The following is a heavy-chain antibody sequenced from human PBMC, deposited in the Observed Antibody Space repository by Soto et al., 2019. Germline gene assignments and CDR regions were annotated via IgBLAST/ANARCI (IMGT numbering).Heavy chain of an antibody. Sequence: QVQLVQSGAEVKKPGSSVKVSCKASGGTFSSYAISWVRQAPGQGLEWMGGSIPIFGTANYAQKFQGRVTITADESTSTAYMELSILRSEYTAVYYCARDRNYGGNSVGYYYYYGMDVWGQGTTVTVSS. V-gene: IGHV1-69*01. D-gene: IGHD4-17*01. CDR1: GGTFSSYA. CDR3: ARDRNYGGNSVGYYYYYGMDV. J-gene: IGHJ6*02. CDR2: SIPIFGTA.